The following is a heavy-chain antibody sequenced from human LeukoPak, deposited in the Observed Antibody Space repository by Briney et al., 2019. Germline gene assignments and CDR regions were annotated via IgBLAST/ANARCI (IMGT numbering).Heavy chain of an antibody. D-gene: IGHD2-15*01. CDR1: GFTFSSHG. Sequence: GGSLRLSCAASGFTFSSHGMLWLRQTPRKGLEWGSAISPSADRKYYTDSVKGRFTISRDNSKNKLYLHMDSLRAEDTAVYYCASGDPCSGATCYALAYWGQGSLVSVSS. V-gene: IGHV3-23*01. J-gene: IGHJ4*02. CDR3: ASGDPCSGATCYALAY. CDR2: ISPSADRK.